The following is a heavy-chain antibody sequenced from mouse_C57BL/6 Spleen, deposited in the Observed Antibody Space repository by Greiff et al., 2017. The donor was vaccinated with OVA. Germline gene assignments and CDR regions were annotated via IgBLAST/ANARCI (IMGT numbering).Heavy chain of an antibody. CDR3: ASLYYEYDLDY. CDR2: IYPGDGDT. Sequence: QVQLQQSGPELVKPGASVKISCKASGYAFSSSWMNWVKQRPGKGLGWIGRIYPGDGDTNYNGKFKGKATLTADKSSSTAYMQLSSLTSEDSAVYFCASLYYEYDLDYWGQGTTLTVSS. CDR1: GYAFSSSW. V-gene: IGHV1-82*01. D-gene: IGHD2-4*01. J-gene: IGHJ2*01.